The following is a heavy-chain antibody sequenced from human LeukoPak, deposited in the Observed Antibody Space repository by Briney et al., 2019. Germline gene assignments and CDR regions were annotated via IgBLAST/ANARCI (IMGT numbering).Heavy chain of an antibody. Sequence: GGSLRLSCAASGFTFSSYSTNWVRQAPGKGLEWVSSISSSSSYIYYADSVKGRFTISRDNAKNSLYLQMNSLRAEDTAVYYCARDRSVRYQLLSQFDYWGQGTLVTVSS. CDR1: GFTFSSYS. J-gene: IGHJ4*02. CDR3: ARDRSVRYQLLSQFDY. D-gene: IGHD2-2*01. V-gene: IGHV3-21*01. CDR2: ISSSSSYI.